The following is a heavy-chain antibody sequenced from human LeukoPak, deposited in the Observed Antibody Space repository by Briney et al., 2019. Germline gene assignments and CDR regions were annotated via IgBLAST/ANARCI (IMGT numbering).Heavy chain of an antibody. J-gene: IGHJ6*02. D-gene: IGHD6-13*01. V-gene: IGHV1-8*01. Sequence: GASVKVSCKASGYTFTSYDINWVRQATGQGLEWMGWMSPNSGNTGYAQKFQGRVTMTRNTSISTAYMELSSLRSEDTAVYYCARRGYSSSWTYYYFYYGMDVWGQGTTVTVSS. CDR1: GYTFTSYD. CDR3: ARRGYSSSWTYYYFYYGMDV. CDR2: MSPNSGNT.